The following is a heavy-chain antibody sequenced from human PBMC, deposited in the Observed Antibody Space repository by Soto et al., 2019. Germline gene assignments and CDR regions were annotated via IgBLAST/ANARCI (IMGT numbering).Heavy chain of an antibody. CDR3: ARDTDSDTWNYPFDY. CDR2: ISWNSGST. Sequence: DVQLVESGGGLVQPGRSLRLSCAASGFIFDDFAMHWVRQAPGKGLEWVSGISWNSGSTDYAASVKGRFISSRDNARNSLYLQTNSLRAQDTALYYCARDTDSDTWNYPFDYWGQGALVIVS. J-gene: IGHJ4*02. CDR1: GFIFDDFA. D-gene: IGHD1-7*01. V-gene: IGHV3-9*01.